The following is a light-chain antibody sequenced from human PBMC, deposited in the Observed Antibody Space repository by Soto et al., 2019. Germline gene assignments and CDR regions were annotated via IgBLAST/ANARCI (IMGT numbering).Light chain of an antibody. CDR3: QQRTESYT. V-gene: IGKV3-11*01. J-gene: IGKJ2*01. CDR2: DAS. Sequence: EIVLTQSPVTLSLSPGERATLSCRASQSVSSSLAWYQQKPGQAPRLLFYDASIRATGIPARFSGSGSGTDFTLTISCLEPEDFAVYYCQQRTESYTFGQGTKLEIK. CDR1: QSVSSS.